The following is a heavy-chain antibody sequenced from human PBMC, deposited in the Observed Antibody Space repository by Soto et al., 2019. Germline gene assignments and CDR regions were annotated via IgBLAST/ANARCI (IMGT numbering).Heavy chain of an antibody. Sequence: EVQLVESGGGLVQPGGSLRLSCAASGFTFSSYWMTWVRQAPGKGLEYVANINKDGSERYYVDSVKGRFPISRDNAKTSLYLQMNSLRAEDTAVYYCARWNYAMDVWGQGTTVTVSS. V-gene: IGHV3-7*01. CDR3: ARWNYAMDV. CDR1: GFTFSSYW. D-gene: IGHD1-1*01. J-gene: IGHJ6*02. CDR2: INKDGSER.